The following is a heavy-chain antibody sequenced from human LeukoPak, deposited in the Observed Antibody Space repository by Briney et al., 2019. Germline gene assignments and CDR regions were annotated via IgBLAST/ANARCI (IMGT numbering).Heavy chain of an antibody. CDR3: ARYYVEGRCFDY. Sequence: GGSLRLPCAASGFTVRSYGMNWVRQAPGKGLEGFSYISNSGSTIYYADSVKGRFTISRDNAKNSLYLQMNSLRAEDTAVYYCARYYVEGRCFDYWGQGTLVTVSS. V-gene: IGHV3-48*03. D-gene: IGHD3-3*01. CDR2: ISNSGSTI. CDR1: GFTVRSYG. J-gene: IGHJ4*02.